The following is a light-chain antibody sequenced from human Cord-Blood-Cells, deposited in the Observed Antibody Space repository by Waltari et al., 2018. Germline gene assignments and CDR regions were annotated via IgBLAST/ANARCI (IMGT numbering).Light chain of an antibody. CDR3: QQSYSTPYT. Sequence: DIQMTQSPSSLSASVGDRVTITCRASQSISSYLNWYQQKPGKAPKLLIYAASSLQSGVPSMFSGSGSGTDVTLTISSLQPEEFATYYCQQSYSTPYTFGQGTKLEIK. CDR2: AAS. V-gene: IGKV1-39*01. CDR1: QSISSY. J-gene: IGKJ2*01.